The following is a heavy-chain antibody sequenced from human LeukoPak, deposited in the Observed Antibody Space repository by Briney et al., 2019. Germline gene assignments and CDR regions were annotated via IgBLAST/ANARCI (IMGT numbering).Heavy chain of an antibody. CDR3: AKNTESQVIFRD. V-gene: IGHV3-7*01. Sequence: GGSLRLSCAASGFIFRTYWMSWVRQAPGKGLEWVANIKQDGSEKYYVDSAKGRFTISRDNAKNSLDLQMSNLRAGDTAVYYCAKNTESQVIFRDWGQGTLVTVSS. J-gene: IGHJ4*02. CDR1: GFIFRTYW. CDR2: IKQDGSEK. D-gene: IGHD2-15*01.